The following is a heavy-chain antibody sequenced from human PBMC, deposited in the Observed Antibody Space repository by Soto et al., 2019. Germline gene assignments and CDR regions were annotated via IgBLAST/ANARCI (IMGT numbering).Heavy chain of an antibody. J-gene: IGHJ4*02. D-gene: IGHD5-12*01. CDR1: GCSITSYY. CDR3: ARSRYSGYDSPDY. Sequence: SETLSLTCTVYGCSITSYYCSWIRQPQGKGQEWIGYIYYSGSTNYNPSLKSRVTISVDTSKNQFSLKLSSVTAADTAVYYCARSRYSGYDSPDYWGQGTLVTVS. V-gene: IGHV4-59*08. CDR2: IYYSGST.